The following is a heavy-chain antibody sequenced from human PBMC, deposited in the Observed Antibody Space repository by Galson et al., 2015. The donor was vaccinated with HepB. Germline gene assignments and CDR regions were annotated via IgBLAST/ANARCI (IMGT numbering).Heavy chain of an antibody. CDR3: AKVHTSLWFGELNYYYGMDV. D-gene: IGHD3-10*01. J-gene: IGHJ6*02. CDR1: GFTFSSYA. CDR2: ISGSGGST. V-gene: IGHV3-23*01. Sequence: SLRLSCAASGFTFSSYAMSWVRQAPGKGLEWVSVISGSGGSTYYADSVKGRFTISRDNSKNTLYLQMNSLRAEDTAVYYCAKVHTSLWFGELNYYYGMDVWGQGTTVTVSS.